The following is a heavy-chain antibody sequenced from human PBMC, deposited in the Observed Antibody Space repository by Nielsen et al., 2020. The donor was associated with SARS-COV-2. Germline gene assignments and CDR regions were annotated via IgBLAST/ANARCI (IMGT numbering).Heavy chain of an antibody. J-gene: IGHJ4*02. Sequence: GGSLRLSCAASGFTFSSYGMHWVRQAPGKGLEWVAVISYDGSNKYYADSVKGRFTISRDNSKNTLYLQMNSLRAEDTAVYYCAKDWCSGGSCYFDYWGQGTPVTVSS. V-gene: IGHV3-30*18. CDR1: GFTFSSYG. D-gene: IGHD2-15*01. CDR3: AKDWCSGGSCYFDY. CDR2: ISYDGSNK.